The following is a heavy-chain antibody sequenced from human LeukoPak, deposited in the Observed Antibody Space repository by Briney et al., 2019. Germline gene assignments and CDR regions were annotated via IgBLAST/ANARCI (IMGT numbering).Heavy chain of an antibody. D-gene: IGHD5-12*01. CDR2: IYYSGST. J-gene: IGHJ6*03. V-gene: IGHV4-59*01. CDR3: ATDIVATTRNYYYYNMDV. CDR1: GGSISSYY. Sequence: SETLSLTCTVSGGSISSYYWSWIRQPPGKGLEGIGYIYYSGSTNYNPSLKSRVTISVDTSKNQFSLKLRSVTAADTAVYYCATDIVATTRNYYYYNMDVWGKGTTVTVSS.